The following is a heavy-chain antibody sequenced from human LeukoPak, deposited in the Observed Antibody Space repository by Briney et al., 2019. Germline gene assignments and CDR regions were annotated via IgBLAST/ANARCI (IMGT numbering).Heavy chain of an antibody. D-gene: IGHD3-22*01. CDR3: ARDGNDYYDSSGYPY. V-gene: IGHV1-46*01. CDR1: GYTFTSYY. J-gene: IGHJ4*02. CDR2: INPSGGST. Sequence: GASVKVSCKASGYTFTSYYMHWVRQAPGQGLEWMGIINPSGGSTSYAQKFQGRVTMTRDTSISTAYMELSRLRSDDTAVYYCARDGNDYYDSSGYPYWGQGTLVTVSS.